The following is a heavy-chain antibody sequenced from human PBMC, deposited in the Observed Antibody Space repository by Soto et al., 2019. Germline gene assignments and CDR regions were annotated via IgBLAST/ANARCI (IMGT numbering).Heavy chain of an antibody. V-gene: IGHV4-59*08. Sequence: SETLSLTCTVSGGSISSYYWSWIRQPPGKGLEWIGYIYYSGSTNYNPSLKSRVTISVDTSKNQFSLKLSSVTAADTAVYYCARFLPPKGYYFDYWGQGTLVTVSS. J-gene: IGHJ4*02. CDR1: GGSISSYY. CDR3: ARFLPPKGYYFDY. CDR2: IYYSGST.